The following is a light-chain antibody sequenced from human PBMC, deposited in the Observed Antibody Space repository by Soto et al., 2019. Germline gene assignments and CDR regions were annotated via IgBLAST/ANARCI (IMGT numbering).Light chain of an antibody. J-gene: IGLJ3*02. CDR1: SRDVGAYNY. V-gene: IGLV2-8*01. CDR2: EVN. Sequence: QSALTQPPSASGSPGQSVTISCTGTSRDVGAYNYVSWYQQHPGKAPKVMIYEVNKRPSGVPDRFSGSKSGNTASLTIFGLQAEDEADYYCSSYTSSSTLVFGGGTKVTVL. CDR3: SSYTSSSTLV.